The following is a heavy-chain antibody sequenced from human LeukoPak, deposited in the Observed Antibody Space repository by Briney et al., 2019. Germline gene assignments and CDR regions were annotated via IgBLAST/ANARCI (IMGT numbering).Heavy chain of an antibody. V-gene: IGHV4-4*02. CDR3: ARASHDYGDYSHFDY. J-gene: IGHJ4*02. CDR2: IYHSGST. CDR1: GGSISSSNW. D-gene: IGHD4-17*01. Sequence: PSGTLSLTCAVSGGSISSSNWWSWVRQPPGKGLEWIGEIYHSGSTNYNPSLKSRVTISLDKSKNQFSLKLYSVTAADTAVHYCARASHDYGDYSHFDYWGQGTLVTVSS.